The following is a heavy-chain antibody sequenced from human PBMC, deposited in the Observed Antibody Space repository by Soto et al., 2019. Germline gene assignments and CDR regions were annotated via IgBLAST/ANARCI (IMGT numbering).Heavy chain of an antibody. CDR2: ISYEGSNK. CDR3: AKDRDTAMVTGLDY. Sequence: QVQLVESGGGVVQPGRSLRLSCAASGFTFSSYGMHWVRQAPGKGLEWVAVISYEGSNKYYADSVKGRFTISRDNSKNTLYLQMNSLRAEDTAVYYCAKDRDTAMVTGLDYWGQGTLVTVSS. D-gene: IGHD5-18*01. V-gene: IGHV3-30*18. J-gene: IGHJ4*02. CDR1: GFTFSSYG.